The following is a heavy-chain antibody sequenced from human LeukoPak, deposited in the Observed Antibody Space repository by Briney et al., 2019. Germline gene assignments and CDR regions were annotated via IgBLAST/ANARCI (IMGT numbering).Heavy chain of an antibody. CDR1: GFTFSSYS. CDR2: ISSSSSTI. J-gene: IGHJ6*03. CDR3: ARRPPGYCSSTSCYYYYYMDV. D-gene: IGHD2-2*03. V-gene: IGHV3-48*01. Sequence: GGSLRLSCAASGFTFSSYSMNWVRQAPGKGLEWVSYISSSSSTIYYADSVKGRFTISRDKAKNSLYLQMNSLRAEDTAVYYCARRPPGYCSSTSCYYYYYMDVWGKGTTVTVSS.